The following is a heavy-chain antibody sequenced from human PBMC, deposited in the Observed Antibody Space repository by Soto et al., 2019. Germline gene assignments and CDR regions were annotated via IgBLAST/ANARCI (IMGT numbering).Heavy chain of an antibody. CDR1: VFPFSSYA. CDR3: AKLASGHYCTNGVCLLYYCDY. CDR2: ISGSGSNT. J-gene: IGHJ4*02. D-gene: IGHD2-8*01. Sequence: WGSVRHSCAASVFPFSSYARHWVCQAPGKGLEWVAAISGSGSNTHYADSVKGRFTISRDNSKNTLCLQMNSLRAEDTAVYYCAKLASGHYCTNGVCLLYYCDYWGQGAQVTVSP. V-gene: IGHV3-23*01.